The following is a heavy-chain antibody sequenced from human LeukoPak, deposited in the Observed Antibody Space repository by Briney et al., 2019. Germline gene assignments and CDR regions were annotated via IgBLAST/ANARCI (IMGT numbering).Heavy chain of an antibody. CDR2: TSSSGSTI. Sequence: GGSLILSCAASGFTFSDYYMSWIRQAPGKGLKWVSYTSSSGSTIYYADSVKGRFTISRDNAKNSLYLQMNSLRAEDTAVYYCARDGVQLWPRLHYYMDVWGKGTTVTVSS. CDR1: GFTFSDYY. J-gene: IGHJ6*03. CDR3: ARDGVQLWPRLHYYMDV. V-gene: IGHV3-11*01. D-gene: IGHD5-18*01.